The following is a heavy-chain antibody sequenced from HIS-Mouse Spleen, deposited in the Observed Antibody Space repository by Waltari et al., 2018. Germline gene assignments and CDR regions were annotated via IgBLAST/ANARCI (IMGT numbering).Heavy chain of an antibody. V-gene: IGHV4-4*07. CDR2: IYTSEGTALMGRNETSSSP. Sequence: QVQLQESGPGLVKPSETLSLTCTVSGGPISSYYWSWIRQPSGKGLEWIGRIYTSEGTALMGRNETSSSPNTNPALRSVVARYVDTSKNQFSLRLGSVTAADTAVYYCARYCSGGSCYGGSFDYWGQGTLVTVSS. CDR1: GGPISSYY. J-gene: IGHJ4*02. CDR3: ARYCSGGSCYGGSFDY. D-gene: IGHD2-15*01.